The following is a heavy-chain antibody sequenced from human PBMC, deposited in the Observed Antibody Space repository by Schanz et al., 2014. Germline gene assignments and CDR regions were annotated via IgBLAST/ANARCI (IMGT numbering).Heavy chain of an antibody. CDR3: VRELSGGTFDY. CDR2: IYLSDGST. CDR1: GYTFTNYY. J-gene: IGHJ4*02. V-gene: IGHV1-46*01. Sequence: QVQLVQSGAEVKKPGASVKVSCKASGYTFTNYYIHWVRQAPGQGLEWMGRIYLSDGSTRYAQKFQGRVTMTRDTSSTTAYMELNSLRSDDTAVYYCVRELSGGTFDYWGQGALVTVSS. D-gene: IGHD1-1*01.